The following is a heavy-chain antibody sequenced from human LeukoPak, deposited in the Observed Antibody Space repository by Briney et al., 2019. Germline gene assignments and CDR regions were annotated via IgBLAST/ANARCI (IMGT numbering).Heavy chain of an antibody. CDR2: TGSNGWP. CDR3: ARESAAATCDY. D-gene: IGHD2-15*01. J-gene: IGHJ4*02. V-gene: IGHV3-23*01. CDR1: GFTFRTYA. Sequence: GGSLRLSCTVSGFTFRTYAFSWVRQAPRQGLEWVSATGSNGWPYYAHSVKGRFTISRDNSKNALYLQMNSLRAEHTAVYYCARESAAATCDYWGQGTLVTVSS.